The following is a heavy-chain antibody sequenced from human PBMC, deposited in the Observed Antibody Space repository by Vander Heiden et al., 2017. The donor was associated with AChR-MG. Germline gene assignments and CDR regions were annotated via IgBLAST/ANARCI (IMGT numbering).Heavy chain of an antibody. CDR2: ISSSSSTI. V-gene: IGHV3-48*02. CDR1: GFTFSSYS. CDR3: ARGVEDIVATGLGGYYFDY. D-gene: IGHD5-12*01. Sequence: EVQLVESGGGLVQPGGSLSLSCAASGFTFSSYSMNWVRQASGKGLELVSYISSSSSTIYYADSVKGRFTISRDNAKNSLYLQMNSLRDEDTAVYYCARGVEDIVATGLGGYYFDYWGQGTLVTVSS. J-gene: IGHJ4*02.